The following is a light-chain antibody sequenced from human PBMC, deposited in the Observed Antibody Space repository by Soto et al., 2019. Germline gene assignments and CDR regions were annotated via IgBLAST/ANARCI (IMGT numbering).Light chain of an antibody. CDR1: QSISNW. CDR3: QQYSSSSPFT. CDR2: KAS. J-gene: IGKJ2*01. V-gene: IGKV1-5*03. Sequence: DIQMTQSPSTLSASVGDRVTITCRATQSISNWLAWYQQKPGKAPNLLIYKASILASGVPSRFSGSGSGTEFTLTISSLQPDDFATYYCQQYSSSSPFTFGQGTKLEIK.